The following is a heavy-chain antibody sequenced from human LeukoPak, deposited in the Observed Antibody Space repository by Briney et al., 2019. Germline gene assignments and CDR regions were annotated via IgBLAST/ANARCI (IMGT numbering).Heavy chain of an antibody. D-gene: IGHD5-12*01. V-gene: IGHV4-30-2*01. J-gene: IGHJ3*02. CDR3: ARGYVDRRAFDI. CDR2: IYHSGST. CDR1: GGSISSGGYY. Sequence: PSETLSLTCTVSGGSISSGGYYWSWIRQPPGKGLEWIGYIYHSGSTYYNPSLKSRVTISVDRSKNQFSLKLSSVTAADTAVYYCARGYVDRRAFDIWGQGTMVTVSS.